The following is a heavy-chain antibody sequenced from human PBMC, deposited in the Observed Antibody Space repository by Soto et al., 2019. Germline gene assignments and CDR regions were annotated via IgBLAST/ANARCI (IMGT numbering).Heavy chain of an antibody. CDR1: DGSIRSGGYY. CDR2: IYYSGST. J-gene: IGHJ5*02. V-gene: IGHV4-31*02. D-gene: IGHD4-4*01. Sequence: TQSHTWTVSDGSIRSGGYYWSWIRQHPGKGLEWIGYIYYSGSTYYNPSLKSRVTISVDTSKNQFSLKLSSVTAADTAVYYCASGTDNYDFRWFDPWGQGTLVTV. CDR3: ASGTDNYDFRWFDP.